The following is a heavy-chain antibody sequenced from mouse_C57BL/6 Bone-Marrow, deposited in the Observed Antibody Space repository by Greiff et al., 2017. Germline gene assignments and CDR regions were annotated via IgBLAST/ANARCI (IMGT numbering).Heavy chain of an antibody. V-gene: IGHV1-81*01. D-gene: IGHD1-2*01. CDR1: GYTFTRYG. CDR2: IYPRSGNN. J-gene: IGHJ2*01. Sequence: QVQLQQSGAELARPGASVKLSCKASGYTFTRYGISWVKQRTGQGLEWIGEIYPRSGNNYYNEKFKGQATLTADKSSRTAYMALRSLTSEDSAVDFRSIVPPSWPFYYWGQGTTLTVSS. CDR3: SIVPPSWPFYY.